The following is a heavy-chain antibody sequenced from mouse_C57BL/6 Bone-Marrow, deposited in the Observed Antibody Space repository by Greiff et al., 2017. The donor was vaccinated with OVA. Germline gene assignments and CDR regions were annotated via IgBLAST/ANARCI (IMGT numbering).Heavy chain of an antibody. CDR3: ARGSYYGSSFAY. Sequence: VQLQQSGPELVRPGASVKISCKAPGYTFTSHWMQWVRQRPGQGLEWIGEIFPGSGSTYYNEKFQGKAALSVDTSSSTAYMQLSSLTSEDSAVYFCARGSYYGSSFAYWGQGTLVTVSA. V-gene: IGHV1-56*01. CDR2: IFPGSGST. J-gene: IGHJ3*01. D-gene: IGHD1-1*01. CDR1: GYTFTSHW.